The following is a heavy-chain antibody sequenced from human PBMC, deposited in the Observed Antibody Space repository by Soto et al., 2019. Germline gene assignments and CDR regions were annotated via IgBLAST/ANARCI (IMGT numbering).Heavy chain of an antibody. Sequence: SETLSLTCAVSGGCLGCHYWYWIRQPPGKGLEWIGEINHSGNTNYNPSLKSRVTVSVDTSKNQFSLKLTSVTAADTAVYYCASSGWSFEYWGQGPLVTVSS. J-gene: IGHJ4*02. D-gene: IGHD6-19*01. V-gene: IGHV4-34*01. CDR3: ASSGWSFEY. CDR2: INHSGNT. CDR1: GGCLGCHY.